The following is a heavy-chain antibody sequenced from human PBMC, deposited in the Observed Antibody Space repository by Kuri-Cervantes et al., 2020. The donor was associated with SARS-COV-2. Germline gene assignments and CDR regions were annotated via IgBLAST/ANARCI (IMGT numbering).Heavy chain of an antibody. J-gene: IGHJ3*02. D-gene: IGHD2-15*01. CDR2: ISAYNGNT. CDR1: GYTFTSYG. Sequence: ASVKVSCKASGYTFTSYGISWVRQAPGQGLEWMGWISAYNGNTNYAQKLQGRVTMTTDTSTRTAYMELRSLRSDDTAVYYCARVLICGGSCYAFDIWGQGTMVTVSS. CDR3: ARVLICGGSCYAFDI. V-gene: IGHV1-18*01.